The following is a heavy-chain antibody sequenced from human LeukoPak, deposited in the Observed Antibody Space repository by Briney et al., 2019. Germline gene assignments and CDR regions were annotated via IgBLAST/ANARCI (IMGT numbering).Heavy chain of an antibody. CDR3: AKGTHLPNAFDI. Sequence: GRSLRLSCAASGFTFSSYAMSWVRQAPGKGLEGGSAISGSGGSTYYADSVKGRFTISRDNYKNTLYRQMKILRAEDRAVYYCAKGTHLPNAFDIWGQGTMVTVSS. J-gene: IGHJ3*02. CDR1: GFTFSSYA. V-gene: IGHV3-23*01. CDR2: ISGSGGST.